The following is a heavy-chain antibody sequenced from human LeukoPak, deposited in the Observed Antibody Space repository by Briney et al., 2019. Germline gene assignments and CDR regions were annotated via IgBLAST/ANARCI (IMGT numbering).Heavy chain of an antibody. D-gene: IGHD3-3*01. CDR3: ARDHTIFGVARYYFDY. CDR2: IWYDGSNK. J-gene: IGHJ4*02. Sequence: PGGSLRLSCAASGFTFSSYGMHWVRQAPGKGLEWVADIWYDGSNKYYADSVKGRFTISRDNSKNTLYLQMNSLRAEDTAVYYCARDHTIFGVARYYFDYWGQGTLVTVSA. CDR1: GFTFSSYG. V-gene: IGHV3-33*01.